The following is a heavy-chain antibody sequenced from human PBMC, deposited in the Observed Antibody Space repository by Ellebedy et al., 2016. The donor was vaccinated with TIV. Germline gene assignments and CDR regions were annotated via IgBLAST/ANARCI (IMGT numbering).Heavy chain of an antibody. Sequence: AASVKVSCKVSGYSLIELSMHWMRQVPGKGLEWMGGFDPEDGETTYSQKFQGRVTMSEDTSTDTSYMEPSSLRSEDTAVYFCATDSSKSALVMVTSVHAFDIWGQGTMVTVSS. J-gene: IGHJ3*02. CDR3: ATDSSKSALVMVTSVHAFDI. D-gene: IGHD2-21*02. CDR2: FDPEDGET. CDR1: GYSLIELS. V-gene: IGHV1-24*01.